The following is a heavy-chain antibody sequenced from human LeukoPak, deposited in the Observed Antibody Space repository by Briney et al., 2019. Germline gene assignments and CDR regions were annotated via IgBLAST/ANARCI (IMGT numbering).Heavy chain of an antibody. CDR3: ARDLVNCSSTSCPFYYYYGMDV. V-gene: IGHV3-33*01. CDR1: GFTFSSYG. D-gene: IGHD2-2*01. CDR2: IWYDGSNK. Sequence: GGSLRLSCAASGFTFSSYGMHWVRQAPGKGLEWVAVIWYDGSNKYYADSVKGRCTISRDNSKNTLYLQMNSLRAEDTAVYYCARDLVNCSSTSCPFYYYYGMDVWGQGTTVTVSS. J-gene: IGHJ6*02.